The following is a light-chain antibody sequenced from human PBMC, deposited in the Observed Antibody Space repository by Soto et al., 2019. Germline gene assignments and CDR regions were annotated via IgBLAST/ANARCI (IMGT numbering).Light chain of an antibody. CDR2: SAS. J-gene: IGKJ1*01. CDR1: QSISSY. CDR3: QQSYTTPWT. Sequence: DIQMTQSPSSVSASVGDRVTITCRASQSISSYLNWYHQKPGKAPKLLIYSASSLQSGVPSRFSGSGSGTDFTLTISSLQPEDFATYYCQQSYTTPWTFGQGTKVEIK. V-gene: IGKV1-39*01.